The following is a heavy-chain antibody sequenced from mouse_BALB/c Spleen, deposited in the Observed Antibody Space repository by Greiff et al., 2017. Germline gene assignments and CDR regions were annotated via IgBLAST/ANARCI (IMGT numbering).Heavy chain of an antibody. CDR3: ARSGDGDFDV. V-gene: IGHV3-2*02. Sequence: VQLKESGPGLVKPSQSLSLTCTVTGYSITSDYAWNWIRQFPGNKLEWMGYISYSGSTSYNPSLKSRISITRDTSKNQFFLQLNSVTTEDTATYYCARSGDGDFDVWGAGTTVTVSS. CDR1: GYSITSDYA. D-gene: IGHD3-2*02. J-gene: IGHJ1*01. CDR2: ISYSGST.